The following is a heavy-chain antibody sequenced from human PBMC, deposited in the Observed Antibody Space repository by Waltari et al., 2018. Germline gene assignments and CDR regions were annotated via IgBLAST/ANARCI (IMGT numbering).Heavy chain of an antibody. CDR1: GFIFVDYG. Sequence: VHLVESGGGLVRPGRSLRLSCAASGFIFVDYGMDWVRQAPGKNVDWVAGRSWNRGTIHYADAVKGRFTISRENAENSRYLQMNSLTTEDTAVYYCTKDMDGATAMAPRLDFWGQGTLVTVSS. CDR2: RSWNRGTI. CDR3: TKDMDGATAMAPRLDF. J-gene: IGHJ4*02. D-gene: IGHD5-18*01. V-gene: IGHV3-9*01.